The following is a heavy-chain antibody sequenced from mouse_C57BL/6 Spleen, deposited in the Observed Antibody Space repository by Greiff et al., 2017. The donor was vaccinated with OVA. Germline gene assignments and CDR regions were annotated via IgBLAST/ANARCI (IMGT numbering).Heavy chain of an antibody. D-gene: IGHD4-1*01. Sequence: EVQLQESGPGLVKPSQSLSLTCSVTGYSITSGYYWNWIRQFPGNKLEWMGYISYDGSNNYNPSLKNRISITRDTSKNQFFLKLNSVTTEDTATYYCARETGRDYYAMDYWGQGTSVTVSS. CDR1: GYSITSGYY. CDR2: ISYDGSN. J-gene: IGHJ4*01. V-gene: IGHV3-6*01. CDR3: ARETGRDYYAMDY.